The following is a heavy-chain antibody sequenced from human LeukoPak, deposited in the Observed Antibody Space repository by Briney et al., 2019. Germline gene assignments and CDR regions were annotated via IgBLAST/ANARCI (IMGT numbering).Heavy chain of an antibody. CDR3: ARDKSGTLGDYDAFDI. D-gene: IGHD4-17*01. CDR2: IRSSGAVT. CDR1: GLAFSDFP. V-gene: IGHV3-64*02. Sequence: GGALRLSCAASGLAFSDFPMHWVRQAPRKGLEFVSNIRSSGAVTHYADSVKGRFTISRDHSKNSLFPQMNRLRAEDTAVYYCARDKSGTLGDYDAFDIWGQGTMVTVSS. J-gene: IGHJ3*02.